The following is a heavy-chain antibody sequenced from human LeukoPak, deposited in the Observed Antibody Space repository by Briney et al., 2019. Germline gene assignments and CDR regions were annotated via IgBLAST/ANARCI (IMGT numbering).Heavy chain of an antibody. Sequence: ASVKVSCKASGYTFTSYGISWVRQAPGQGLEWMGWMSAYNGNTNYAQKLQGRVTMTTDTSTSTAYMELRSLRSDDTAVYYCARFNGFWSGYYGDYFGMDVWGQGTTVTVSS. CDR2: MSAYNGNT. V-gene: IGHV1-18*01. CDR3: ARFNGFWSGYYGDYFGMDV. CDR1: GYTFTSYG. J-gene: IGHJ6*02. D-gene: IGHD3-3*01.